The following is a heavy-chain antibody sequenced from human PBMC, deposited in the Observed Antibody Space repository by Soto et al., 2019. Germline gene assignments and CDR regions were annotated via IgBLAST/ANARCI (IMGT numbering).Heavy chain of an antibody. J-gene: IGHJ4*02. CDR2: LTGNGGTT. CDR1: VFTFSNFG. Sequence: GGSLRLSCESSVFTFSNFGMSWVRQAPGKGLEWVSGLTGNGGTTYYADSVKGRFTISRDNSKNTLSLQMNSLRVDDTAVYYCARGGQYQQPYQFDFWGQGTLVTVSS. V-gene: IGHV3-23*01. D-gene: IGHD2-2*01. CDR3: ARGGQYQQPYQFDF.